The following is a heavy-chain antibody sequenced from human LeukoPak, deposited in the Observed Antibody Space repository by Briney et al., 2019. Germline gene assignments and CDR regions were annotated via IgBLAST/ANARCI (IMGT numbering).Heavy chain of an antibody. CDR3: ARDLIAAAGY. V-gene: IGHV3-21*01. D-gene: IGHD6-13*01. CDR2: TNSRGDDN. Sequence: PGGSLRLSCAASGFTFSSYSMNWVRQAPGKGLEWVSSTNSRGDDNYYADSVKGRFTISRDNAKNSLFLQMNSLRAEDTAVYYCARDLIAAAGYWGQGTLVTVSS. CDR1: GFTFSSYS. J-gene: IGHJ4*02.